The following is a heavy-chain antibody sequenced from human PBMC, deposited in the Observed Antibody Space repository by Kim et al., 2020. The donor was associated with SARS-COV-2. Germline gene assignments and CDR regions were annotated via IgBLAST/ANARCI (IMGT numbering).Heavy chain of an antibody. CDR2: IRSKANNYAT. V-gene: IGHV3-73*01. CDR1: GFTFSASA. Sequence: GGSLRLSCAASGFTFSASAIHWVRQASGKGLEWVGRIRSKANNYATISAASMKGRFTISRDDSKNTAYLQMSSLITEDSAVYFCTRRRETYYYESSDDRGLDYWGQGTLVTVSS. J-gene: IGHJ4*02. CDR3: TRRRETYYYESSDDRGLDY. D-gene: IGHD3-22*01.